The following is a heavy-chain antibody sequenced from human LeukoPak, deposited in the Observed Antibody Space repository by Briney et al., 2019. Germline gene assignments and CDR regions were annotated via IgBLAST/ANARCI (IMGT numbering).Heavy chain of an antibody. CDR3: AKDPYSSGWYEGY. Sequence: PGRSLRLSCAASGFTFSSYGMHWVRQAPGKGLEWVAVISYDGSNKYYADSVKGRFTISRDNSENTLYLQMNSLRAEDTAVYYCAKDPYSSGWYEGYWGQGTLVTVSS. D-gene: IGHD6-19*01. CDR2: ISYDGSNK. V-gene: IGHV3-30*18. CDR1: GFTFSSYG. J-gene: IGHJ4*02.